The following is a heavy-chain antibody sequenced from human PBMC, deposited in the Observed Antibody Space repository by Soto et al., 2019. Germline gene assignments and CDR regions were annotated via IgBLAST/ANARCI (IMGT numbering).Heavy chain of an antibody. V-gene: IGHV5-51*01. Sequence: GESLKISCKGSGNNFTNYWIGWVRQMPGKGLEWMGIIYPDDSDTTYSPSFQGLVTISADESINTAYLQWSSLKASDTAMYYCASLLAGAAHDAFDLWGQGTMVTVSS. J-gene: IGHJ3*01. CDR1: GNNFTNYW. CDR3: ASLLAGAAHDAFDL. CDR2: IYPDDSDT. D-gene: IGHD1-26*01.